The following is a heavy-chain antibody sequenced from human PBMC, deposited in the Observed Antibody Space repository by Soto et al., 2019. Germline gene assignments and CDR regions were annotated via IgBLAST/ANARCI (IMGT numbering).Heavy chain of an antibody. D-gene: IGHD2-2*01. CDR1: GFTFSSYW. J-gene: IGHJ3*02. Sequence: GGSLRLSCAASGFTFSSYWMHWVRQAPGKGLVWVSRINSDGSSTSYADSVKGRFTISRDNAKNTLYLQMNSLRAEDTAVYYCARGSSVAYCSSTSCLDAFDIWGQGTMVTVSS. CDR2: INSDGSST. CDR3: ARGSSVAYCSSTSCLDAFDI. V-gene: IGHV3-74*01.